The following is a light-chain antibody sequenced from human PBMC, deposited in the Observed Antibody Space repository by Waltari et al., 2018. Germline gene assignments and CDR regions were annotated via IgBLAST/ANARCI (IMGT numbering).Light chain of an antibody. V-gene: IGLV1-44*01. J-gene: IGLJ1*01. CDR2: YTD. CDR3: AAWDDSLNGYV. Sequence: QSTLTQPSSASGTPGQRVTISCSGSSSNIGSNTVKWYQQLPGTAPKLLIYYTDQRPSGVSDRFSGSKSGTSASLAFSGLQSEDEAHYYCAAWDDSLNGYVFGSGTEVTVL. CDR1: SSNIGSNT.